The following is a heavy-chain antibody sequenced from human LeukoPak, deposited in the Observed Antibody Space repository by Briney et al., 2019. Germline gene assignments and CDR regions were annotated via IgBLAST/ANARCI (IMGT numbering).Heavy chain of an antibody. V-gene: IGHV3-48*03. CDR3: AREQYTSGKSLDY. Sequence: QTGGSLRLSCAASGFTFSSYEMNWVRQAPGKGLEWVSYISSSGSTIYYADSVKGRFTISRDNAKNSLYLQMNSLRAEDTAVYYCAREQYTSGKSLDYWGQGKLVTVSS. CDR2: ISSSGSTI. J-gene: IGHJ4*02. D-gene: IGHD3-10*01. CDR1: GFTFSSYE.